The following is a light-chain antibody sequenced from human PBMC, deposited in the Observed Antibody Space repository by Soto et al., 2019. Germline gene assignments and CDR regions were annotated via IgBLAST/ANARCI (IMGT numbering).Light chain of an antibody. CDR2: AST. CDR1: SSNIGADYD. Sequence: QSVLTQPPPMSWAPGQRGVIPCTGSSSNIGADYDVFWYQQLPGTAPKLLIYASTNRPSDVPDRFSGYKSGTSASLAITGLQPEDGADYYCQSYDRNLIGSVIFGGGTKLTVL. J-gene: IGLJ2*01. CDR3: QSYDRNLIGSVI. V-gene: IGLV1-40*01.